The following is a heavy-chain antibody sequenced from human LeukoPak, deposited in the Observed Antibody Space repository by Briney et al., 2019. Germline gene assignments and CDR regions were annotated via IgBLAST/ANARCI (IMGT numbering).Heavy chain of an antibody. CDR3: ATDREGSAEVSFDY. D-gene: IGHD1-26*01. CDR2: FDPEDGET. J-gene: IGHJ4*02. Sequence: ASVKVSCKVSGYTLTELSMHWVRQAPGKGLEWMGGFDPEDGETIYAQKFQGRVTMTEDTSTDTAYMELSSLRSEDTAVYYCATDREGSAEVSFDYWGQGTLVTVSS. CDR1: GYTLTELS. V-gene: IGHV1-24*01.